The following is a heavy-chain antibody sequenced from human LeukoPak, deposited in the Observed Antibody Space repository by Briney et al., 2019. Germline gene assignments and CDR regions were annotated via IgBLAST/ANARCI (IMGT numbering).Heavy chain of an antibody. V-gene: IGHV4-59*01. CDR2: TYNSGST. D-gene: IGHD3-10*01. CDR1: GGSISIYY. J-gene: IGHJ4*02. CDR3: VRDRELNY. Sequence: ASETLSLTCTVSGGSISIYYWSWIRQTPGKGLEWLGYTYNSGSTLYNPSLKSRVTISVDTSRNEFSLRLTSVTAADAAVYYCVRDRELNYWGQGTLVTVSS.